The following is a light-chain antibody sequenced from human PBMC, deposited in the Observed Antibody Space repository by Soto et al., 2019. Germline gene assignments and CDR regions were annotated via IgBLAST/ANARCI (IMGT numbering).Light chain of an antibody. J-gene: IGKJ2*01. CDR2: TAA. CDR3: QQSDSTPYT. V-gene: IGKV1-39*01. CDR1: QRITTY. Sequence: IHMTPSPSSLSASVGDRVTITCRASQRITTYLNWYQQKPGQAPKLLISTAATLQGGVPSRFSGSGSGTDFTLTITTLQTEDCETYCCQQSDSTPYTFGQGTKLEIK.